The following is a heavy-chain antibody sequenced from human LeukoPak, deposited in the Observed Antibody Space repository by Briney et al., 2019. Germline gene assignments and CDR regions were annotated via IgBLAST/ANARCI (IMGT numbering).Heavy chain of an antibody. CDR2: TYHSGST. J-gene: IGHJ4*02. CDR1: GGSISSGGYS. CDR3: ARALGGSWSFDY. Sequence: SETLSLTCAVSGGSISSGGYSWSWIRQPPGKGLEWIGYTYHSGSTYYNPSLKSRVTISVDRSKNQFSLKLSSVTAADTAVYYCARALGGSWSFDYWGQGTLVTVSS. V-gene: IGHV4-30-2*01. D-gene: IGHD2-15*01.